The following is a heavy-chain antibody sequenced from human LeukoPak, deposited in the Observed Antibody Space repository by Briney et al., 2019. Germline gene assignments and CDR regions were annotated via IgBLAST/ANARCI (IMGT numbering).Heavy chain of an antibody. Sequence: ASVKVSCKASGGTFSSYAISWVRQAPGQGLEWMGWINPNSGGTNYAQKFQGRVTMTRDTSISTAYMELSRLRSDDTAVYYCARETPFGGYGLFDYWGQGTLVTVSS. CDR2: INPNSGGT. CDR1: GGTFSSYA. J-gene: IGHJ4*02. V-gene: IGHV1-2*02. D-gene: IGHD5-12*01. CDR3: ARETPFGGYGLFDY.